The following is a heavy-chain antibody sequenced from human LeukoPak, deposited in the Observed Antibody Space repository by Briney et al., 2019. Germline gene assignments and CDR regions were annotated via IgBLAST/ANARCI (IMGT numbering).Heavy chain of an antibody. V-gene: IGHV4-39*01. D-gene: IGHD1-26*01. Sequence: SETLSLTCTVSGGSISSSSYYWGLIRQPPGKGLEWIGSIYYSGSTYYNPSLKSRVTISVDTSKNQFSLKLSSVTAADTAVYHCARLGDVIVGATMDYWGQGTLVTVSS. CDR1: GGSISSSSYY. CDR3: ARLGDVIVGATMDY. J-gene: IGHJ4*02. CDR2: IYYSGST.